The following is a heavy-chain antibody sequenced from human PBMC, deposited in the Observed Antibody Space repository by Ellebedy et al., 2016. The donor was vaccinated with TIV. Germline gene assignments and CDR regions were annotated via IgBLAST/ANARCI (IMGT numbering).Heavy chain of an antibody. CDR2: IDSGGST. CDR3: ARDVATIPLMVSGYGMDV. V-gene: IGHV3-66*01. CDR1: GFTVSSNY. D-gene: IGHD2-8*01. Sequence: GESLKISCAASGFTVSSNYMSWVRQAPGKGLEWVSIIDSGGSTYYADSVKGRFTISRDNSKNTLFLQMNSLRVEDTAVYYCARDVATIPLMVSGYGMDVWGRGTTVTVSS. J-gene: IGHJ6*02.